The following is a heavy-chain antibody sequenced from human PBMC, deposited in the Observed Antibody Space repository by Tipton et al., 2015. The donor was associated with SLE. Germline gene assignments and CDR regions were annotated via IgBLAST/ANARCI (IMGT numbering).Heavy chain of an antibody. CDR3: ATSTVTTSPDY. J-gene: IGHJ4*02. CDR2: IYHSGST. V-gene: IGHV4-38-2*02. D-gene: IGHD4-11*01. CDR1: GYSISSGYY. Sequence: TLSLTCTDSGYSISSGYYWGWIRQPPGKGLEWIGSIYHSGSTYYNPSLKSRVTISVDTSKNQFSLKLSSVTAADTAVYYCATSTVTTSPDYWGQGTLVTVSS.